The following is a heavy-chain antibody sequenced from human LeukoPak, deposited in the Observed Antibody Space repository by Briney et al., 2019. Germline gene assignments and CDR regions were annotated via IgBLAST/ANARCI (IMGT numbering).Heavy chain of an antibody. D-gene: IGHD1-26*01. CDR3: ARRNWYSDY. J-gene: IGHJ4*02. V-gene: IGHV3-20*04. CDR1: GFTFDDYG. Sequence: GGSLRLSCAASGFTFDDYGMSWVRQAPGKGLEWVSGTNWNGVSIGYADSVKGRFTVSRDNAKNSLYLQMNSLGVEDTALYYCARRNWYSDYWGQGTLVTVSS. CDR2: TNWNGVSI.